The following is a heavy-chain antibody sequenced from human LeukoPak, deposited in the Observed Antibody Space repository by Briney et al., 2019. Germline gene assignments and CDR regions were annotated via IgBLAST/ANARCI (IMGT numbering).Heavy chain of an antibody. CDR2: ISYDGSNK. Sequence: PGGSLRLSCAASGFTFSSYAMHWVRQAPGKGLEWVAIISYDGSNKYYADSVKGRFTISRDNSKNTLYLQMNSLRAEDTAVYCCARDTDSWYFDYWGQGTLVTVSS. D-gene: IGHD6-13*01. V-gene: IGHV3-30*04. J-gene: IGHJ4*02. CDR1: GFTFSSYA. CDR3: ARDTDSWYFDY.